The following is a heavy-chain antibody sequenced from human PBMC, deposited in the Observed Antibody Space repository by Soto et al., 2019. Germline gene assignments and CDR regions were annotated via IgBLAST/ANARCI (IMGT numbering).Heavy chain of an antibody. Sequence: SQTLSLTCAISGDSVSSNSAAWNWIRQSPSRGLEWLGRTYYRSKLYNDYAVSVKSRITINPDTSKNQFSLQLNSVTPEDTAVYYCARDRKIGIAAAGQGSYYYGMDVWGQGPTVTVSS. V-gene: IGHV6-1*01. D-gene: IGHD6-13*01. J-gene: IGHJ6*02. CDR3: ARDRKIGIAAAGQGSYYYGMDV. CDR1: GDSVSSNSAA. CDR2: TYYRSKLYN.